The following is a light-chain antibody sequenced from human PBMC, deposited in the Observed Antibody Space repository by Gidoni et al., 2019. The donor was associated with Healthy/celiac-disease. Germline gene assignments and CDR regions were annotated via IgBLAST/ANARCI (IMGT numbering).Light chain of an antibody. CDR1: QSISSY. V-gene: IGKV1-39*01. CDR2: AAS. J-gene: IGKJ1*01. CDR3: QQSDSTTRT. Sequence: DIQMTQSPSSLSASVGDRVTITCRASQSISSYLNWYQHKPGKAPKLLIYAASSVQSGVPSRFNGSGSGTDYTLTISSLQPEDFANYYCQQSDSTTRTFGQGTKVEIK.